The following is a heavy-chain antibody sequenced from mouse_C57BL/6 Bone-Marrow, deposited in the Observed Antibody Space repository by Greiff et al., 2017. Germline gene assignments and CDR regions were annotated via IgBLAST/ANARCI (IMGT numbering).Heavy chain of an antibody. V-gene: IGHV1-7*01. CDR2: INPSSGYT. J-gene: IGHJ1*03. CDR1: GYTFTSYW. CDR3: AIEALWYFDV. Sequence: QVHVKQSGAELAKPGASVKLSCKASGYTFTSYWMHWVKQRPGQGLEWIGYINPSSGYTKYNPKFTDKATLTADNTSSTAYMQLSSLTYEDSAVYYCAIEALWYFDVWGTGTTVTVSS.